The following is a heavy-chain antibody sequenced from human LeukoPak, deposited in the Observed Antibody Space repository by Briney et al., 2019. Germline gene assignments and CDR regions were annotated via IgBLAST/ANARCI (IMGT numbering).Heavy chain of an antibody. CDR3: ARQAGATSNWFDP. Sequence: ASETLSLTCTVSGGSISSFYWSWIRQPPGKGLEWIGYLYYSRSPNYNPSLKSRVTISVDTSKNQFSLKLSSVTAADTAVYYCARQAGATSNWFDPWGQGTLVTVSS. CDR2: LYYSRSP. J-gene: IGHJ5*02. CDR1: GGSISSFY. D-gene: IGHD1-26*01. V-gene: IGHV4-59*08.